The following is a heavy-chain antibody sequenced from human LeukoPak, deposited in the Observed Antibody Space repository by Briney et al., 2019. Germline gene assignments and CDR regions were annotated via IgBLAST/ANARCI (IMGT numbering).Heavy chain of an antibody. CDR1: GFTFSSYG. Sequence: PGRSLRLSCAASGFTFSSYGMHWVRQAPGKGLEWVAVISYDGSNKYYADSVKGRFTISRDNSKNTLYLQMNSLRAEDTAVYYCAKVIVPAAIPYYFDYWGQGTLVTVSS. J-gene: IGHJ4*02. CDR2: ISYDGSNK. V-gene: IGHV3-30*18. CDR3: AKVIVPAAIPYYFDY. D-gene: IGHD2-2*02.